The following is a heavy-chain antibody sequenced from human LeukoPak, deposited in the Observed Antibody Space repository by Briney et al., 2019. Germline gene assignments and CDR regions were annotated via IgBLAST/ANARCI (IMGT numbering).Heavy chain of an antibody. J-gene: IGHJ4*02. CDR3: ARVGFCSSTSCYSGAYYFGY. V-gene: IGHV2-5*02. D-gene: IGHD2-2*02. CDR2: IYWDADK. CDR1: GFSLNTNGVG. Sequence: ESGPTLVKPTQTLTLTCTFSGFSLNTNGVGVGWIRQPPGKALEWLALIYWDADKRYSPSLKSRLTVTKDTSKNQVVLTMTNMDLVDTATYYCARVGFCSSTSCYSGAYYFGYWGQGTLVTVSS.